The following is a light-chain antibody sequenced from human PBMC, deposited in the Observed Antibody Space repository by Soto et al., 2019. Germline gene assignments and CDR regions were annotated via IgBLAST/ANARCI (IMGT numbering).Light chain of an antibody. Sequence: DIQMTQSPSTLSASVGDRVTITCRASQSISTWLAWYQQKPGKAPKLLIYKASSLESGLPSRFSGSGSGTEFTLTISSLQPDDFATYSCQQYNSYPYTLGQGTKLEIK. CDR2: KAS. J-gene: IGKJ2*01. CDR3: QQYNSYPYT. CDR1: QSISTW. V-gene: IGKV1-5*03.